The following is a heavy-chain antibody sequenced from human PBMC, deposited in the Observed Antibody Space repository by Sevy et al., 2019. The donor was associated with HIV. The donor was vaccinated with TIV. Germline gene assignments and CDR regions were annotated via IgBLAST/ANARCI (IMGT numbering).Heavy chain of an antibody. J-gene: IGHJ4*02. D-gene: IGHD3-22*01. CDR2: ISGSGGST. CDR3: VKEKWLSTYYFDY. Sequence: GGSLRLSCAASGFTFSSYAMSWVRQAPGKGLEWDSAISGSGGSTYYADSVKGRFTISRDNSKNTLYLQMNSLRAEDTAVYYCVKEKWLSTYYFDYWGQGTLVTVSS. V-gene: IGHV3-23*01. CDR1: GFTFSSYA.